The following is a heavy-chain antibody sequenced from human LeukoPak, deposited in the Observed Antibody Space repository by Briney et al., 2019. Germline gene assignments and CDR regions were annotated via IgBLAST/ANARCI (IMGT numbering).Heavy chain of an antibody. J-gene: IGHJ4*02. CDR1: GNRFTNNY. V-gene: IGHV1-46*01. D-gene: IGHD3-9*01. CDR3: ARDQGLTGYFDY. Sequence: ASVKVSCKTSGNRFTNNYMHWVRQAPGQGLEWMGIINPSGGNINYAQKFQGRVTMTRDTSTSTVYMQLSSLRSEDTAVYFCARDQGLTGYFDYWGQGTLVTVSS. CDR2: INPSGGNI.